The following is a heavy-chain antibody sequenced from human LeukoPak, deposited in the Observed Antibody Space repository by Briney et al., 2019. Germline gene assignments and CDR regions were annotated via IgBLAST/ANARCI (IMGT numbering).Heavy chain of an antibody. CDR3: ARTLFDYGDYVVYFDY. Sequence: HRASVKVSCKASGGTFSSYAISWVRQTPGQGLEWMGGIIPIFGTANYAQKFQGRVTITADESTSTAYMELSSLRSEDTAVYYCARTLFDYGDYVVYFDYWGQGTLVTVSS. J-gene: IGHJ4*02. CDR1: GGTFSSYA. V-gene: IGHV1-69*01. D-gene: IGHD4-17*01. CDR2: IIPIFGTA.